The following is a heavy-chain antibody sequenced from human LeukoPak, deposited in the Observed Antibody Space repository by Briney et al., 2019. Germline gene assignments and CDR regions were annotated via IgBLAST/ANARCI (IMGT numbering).Heavy chain of an antibody. CDR3: ARNRRYDFWSGLNYYYYYGMDV. D-gene: IGHD3-3*01. CDR2: IIPIFGTA. J-gene: IGHJ6*02. CDR1: GGTFSSYA. V-gene: IGHV1-69*01. Sequence: SVMVSCKASGGTFSSYAISWVRQAPGQGLEWMGGIIPIFGTANYAQKFQGRVTITADESTSTAYMELSSLRSEDTAVYYCARNRRYDFWSGLNYYYYYGMDVWGQGTTVTVSS.